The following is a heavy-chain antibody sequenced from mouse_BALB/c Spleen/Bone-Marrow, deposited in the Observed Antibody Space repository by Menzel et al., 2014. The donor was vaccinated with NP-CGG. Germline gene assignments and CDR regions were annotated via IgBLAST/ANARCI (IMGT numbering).Heavy chain of an antibody. CDR2: INPDSSTI. CDR3: ARLGYYGTMDY. Sequence: EVQLQESGGGLVQPGGSLKLSCAASGFDSSGYWMSWVRQAPGKGLEWIGEINPDSSTINYTPSLKDKFIISRDNAKNTLYLQMSKVRSEDTALYYCARLGYYGTMDYWGQGTSDTVSS. V-gene: IGHV4-1*02. CDR1: GFDSSGYW. D-gene: IGHD1-1*01. J-gene: IGHJ4*01.